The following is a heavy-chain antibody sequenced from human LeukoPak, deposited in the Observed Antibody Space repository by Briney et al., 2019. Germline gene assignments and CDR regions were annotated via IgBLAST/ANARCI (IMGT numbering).Heavy chain of an antibody. V-gene: IGHV3-7*04. J-gene: IGHJ4*02. CDR3: ARSSLTWRNFDY. Sequence: DSVKGRFTISRDNAKNSLYLQMNSLRAEDTAVYYCARSSLTWRNFDYWGQGTLVTVSS. D-gene: IGHD6-6*01.